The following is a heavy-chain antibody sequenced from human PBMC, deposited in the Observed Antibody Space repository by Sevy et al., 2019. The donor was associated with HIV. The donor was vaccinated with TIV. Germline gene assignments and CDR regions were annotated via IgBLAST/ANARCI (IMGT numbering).Heavy chain of an antibody. D-gene: IGHD3-9*01. CDR3: ARGISDDIHDWLLYYFDC. CDR1: GGSVSSGTYY. CDR2: IDYSGST. Sequence: SETLSLTCGVSGGSVSSGTYYWSWIRQPPGKGLEWIGYIDYSGSTDYNPSLKSRVTISLDTSKNQFSLKLSSVTAADTAVYYCARGISDDIHDWLLYYFDCWGQGTLVTVSS. J-gene: IGHJ4*02. V-gene: IGHV4-61*01.